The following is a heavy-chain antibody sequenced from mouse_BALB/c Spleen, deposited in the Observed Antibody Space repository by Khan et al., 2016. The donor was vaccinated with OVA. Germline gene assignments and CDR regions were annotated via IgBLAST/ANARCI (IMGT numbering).Heavy chain of an antibody. D-gene: IGHD3-1*01. V-gene: IGHV8-12*01. J-gene: IGHJ1*01. CDR1: GFSLNTSGMG. CDR2: IYWDDDK. CDR3: TRRGRGFWYFDV. Sequence: QVQLKESGPGILQPSQTLSLTCSFSGFSLNTSGMGVSWLRQPSGKGLEWLAHIYWDDDKSYNPSLMSRLTISKDTSRNQVFLKITSVDTADTATYYWTRRGRGFWYFDVWGAGTTVTVSS.